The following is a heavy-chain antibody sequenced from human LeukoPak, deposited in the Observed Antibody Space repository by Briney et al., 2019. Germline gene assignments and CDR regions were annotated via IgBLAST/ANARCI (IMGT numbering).Heavy chain of an antibody. J-gene: IGHJ3*02. Sequence: SETLSLTCAVSGYSISSGYYWGWIRQPPGKGLEWIGSIYHSGSTYYNPSLKSRVTISVDTSKNQFSLKLSSVTAADTAVYYCARHFPDFWSGYGYAFDIWAKGQWSPSLQ. CDR1: GYSISSGYY. D-gene: IGHD3-3*01. V-gene: IGHV4-38-2*01. CDR2: IYHSGST. CDR3: ARHFPDFWSGYGYAFDI.